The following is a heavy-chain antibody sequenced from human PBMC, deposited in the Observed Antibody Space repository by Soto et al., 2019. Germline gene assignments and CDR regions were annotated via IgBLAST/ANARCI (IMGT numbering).Heavy chain of an antibody. D-gene: IGHD3-3*01. CDR3: AKDGNFWSGYRIYYFDY. J-gene: IGHJ4*02. CDR2: ISGSGDTT. Sequence: GGSLRLSCAASGFTFNSYAMSWVRQAPGKGLECVSAISGSGDTTYYADSVKGRFTISRDNSKNTLYLQMNSLGAEDTAVYYCAKDGNFWSGYRIYYFDYWGQGTLVTVSS. V-gene: IGHV3-23*01. CDR1: GFTFNSYA.